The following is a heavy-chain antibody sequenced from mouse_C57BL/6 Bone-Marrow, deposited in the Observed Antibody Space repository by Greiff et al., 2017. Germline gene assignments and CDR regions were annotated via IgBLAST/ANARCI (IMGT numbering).Heavy chain of an antibody. Sequence: EVQLQQSGPVLVKPGASVKMSCTASGYTFTDYYMNWVKQSHGKSLEWIGVINPYNGGTSYNQKFKGKATLTVDKSSSTAYVELNSLTSEDSAVYYCARDGYYYFDYWGQGTTLTVSS. CDR1: GYTFTDYY. V-gene: IGHV1-19*01. J-gene: IGHJ2*01. CDR2: INPYNGGT. CDR3: ARDGYYYFDY. D-gene: IGHD2-3*01.